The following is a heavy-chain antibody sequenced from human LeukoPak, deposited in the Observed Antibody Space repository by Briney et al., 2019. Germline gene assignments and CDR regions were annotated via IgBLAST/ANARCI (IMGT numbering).Heavy chain of an antibody. Sequence: GGSLRVSCAASGFTFSSYGMHWVRQAPGNGLEWVAVIWYDGSNKYYADSVKGRFTISRDNSKNTLYLQMNSLRAEDTAVYYCARGKWYSSSWYVDYWGQGTLVTVSS. J-gene: IGHJ4*02. D-gene: IGHD6-13*01. CDR3: ARGKWYSSSWYVDY. V-gene: IGHV3-33*01. CDR2: IWYDGSNK. CDR1: GFTFSSYG.